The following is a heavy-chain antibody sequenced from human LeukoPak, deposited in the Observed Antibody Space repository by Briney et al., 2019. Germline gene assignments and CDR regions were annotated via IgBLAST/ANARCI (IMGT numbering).Heavy chain of an antibody. V-gene: IGHV1-46*01. CDR3: ARGATGTTSGVDWFDP. CDR2: INPSGGST. J-gene: IGHJ5*02. Sequence: ASVKVSCKASGYTFTSYYMHWVRQAPGQGLEWMGIINPSGGSTSYAQKFQGRVTMTRDTSTSTVYMELRRLRSEDTAVYYCARGATGTTSGVDWFDPWGQGTLVTVSS. D-gene: IGHD1-7*01. CDR1: GYTFTSYY.